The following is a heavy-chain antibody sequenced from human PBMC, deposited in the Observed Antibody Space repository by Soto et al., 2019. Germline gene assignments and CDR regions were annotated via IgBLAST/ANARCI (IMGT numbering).Heavy chain of an antibody. CDR2: IYYSGST. V-gene: IGHV4-59*08. D-gene: IGHD3-10*01. CDR3: ARLKDYYGSGSYYAPARGYFWFDP. Sequence: TLSLTCTVSGGSISSYYCSWIRQPPPTGLAWVRFIYYSGSTNNNPSLKSPLTISVDTSKTQSSLKLSSVTAAAPAVYYCARLKDYYGSGSYYAPARGYFWFDPCGQGTLGTVCS. J-gene: IGHJ5*02. CDR1: GGSISSYY.